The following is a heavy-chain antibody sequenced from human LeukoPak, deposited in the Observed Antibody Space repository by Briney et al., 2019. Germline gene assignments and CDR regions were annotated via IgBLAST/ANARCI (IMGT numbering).Heavy chain of an antibody. V-gene: IGHV3-21*01. D-gene: IGHD4-17*01. CDR2: ISSSSSYI. J-gene: IGHJ4*02. Sequence: GGSLRLSCAASGFTLSSYSMNWVRQAPGKGLEWVSSISSSSSYIYYADSVKGRFTISRDNAKNSPYLQMNSLRAEDTAVYYCARVATGVTTTVWGQGTLVTVSS. CDR1: GFTLSSYS. CDR3: ARVATGVTTTV.